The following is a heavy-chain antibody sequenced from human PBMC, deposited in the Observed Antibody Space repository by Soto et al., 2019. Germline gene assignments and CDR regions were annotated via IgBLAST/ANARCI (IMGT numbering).Heavy chain of an antibody. J-gene: IGHJ4*02. D-gene: IGHD4-17*01. Sequence: QVQLVESGGGVVQPGRSLRLSCAASGFTFSSYGMHWGRQAPGKGLEWVAVIWYDGSNKYYADSVKGRFTISRDNSKNTLYLQMNSLIAEDTAVYYCARTYYGGTYFDYWGKGTLVTVSS. CDR1: GFTFSSYG. V-gene: IGHV3-33*01. CDR2: IWYDGSNK. CDR3: ARTYYGGTYFDY.